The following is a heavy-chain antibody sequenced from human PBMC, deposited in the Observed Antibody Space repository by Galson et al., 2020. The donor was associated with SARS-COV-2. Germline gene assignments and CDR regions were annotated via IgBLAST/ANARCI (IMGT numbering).Heavy chain of an antibody. CDR3: AKDQSPRYGDYPVYYYYYGMDV. V-gene: IGHV3-23*01. Sequence: TGGSLRLSCAASGFTFSSCALSWVRQAPGKGLEWVSAISGSGDNTYYADSVKGRFTISRDNSKNTLYLQMNSLRAEDTAVYYCAKDQSPRYGDYPVYYYYYGMDVWGQGTTVTVSS. CDR1: GFTFSSCA. CDR2: ISGSGDNT. J-gene: IGHJ6*02. D-gene: IGHD4-17*01.